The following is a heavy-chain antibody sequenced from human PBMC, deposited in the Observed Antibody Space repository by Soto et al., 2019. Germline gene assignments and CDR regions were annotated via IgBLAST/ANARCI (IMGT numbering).Heavy chain of an antibody. V-gene: IGHV1-69*06. CDR1: GGTLSSYA. CDR3: ARVVAVAGYYYYGMDV. Sequence: QVQLVQSGAEVKKPGSSVKVSCKASGGTLSSYAISWVRQAPGQGLEWMGGIIPIFGTENYAQKFQGRVTITADKSTSTAYMELSSLRSEDTAVYYCARVVAVAGYYYYGMDVWGQGTTVTVSS. CDR2: IIPIFGTE. D-gene: IGHD6-19*01. J-gene: IGHJ6*02.